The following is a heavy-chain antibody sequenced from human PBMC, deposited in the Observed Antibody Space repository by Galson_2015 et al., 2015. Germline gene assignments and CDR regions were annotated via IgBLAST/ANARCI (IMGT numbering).Heavy chain of an antibody. J-gene: IGHJ3*02. V-gene: IGHV3-74*01. D-gene: IGHD2-21*02. CDR2: TNSDGSST. CDR3: ARGSSGGDSAAFDI. CDR1: GFTFSRYW. Sequence: LRLSCAASGFTFSRYWMHWVRQAPGTGLVWVSRTNSDGSSTSYVDSVKGRLTISRDNAKNTLYLQMNSLRAEDTAVYYCARGSSGGDSAAFDIWGQGTMVTVSS.